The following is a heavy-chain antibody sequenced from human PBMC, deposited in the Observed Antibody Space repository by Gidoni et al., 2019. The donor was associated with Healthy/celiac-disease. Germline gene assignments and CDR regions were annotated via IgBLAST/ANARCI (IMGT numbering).Heavy chain of an antibody. CDR3: ARDSRYGDYEFDY. D-gene: IGHD4-17*01. CDR2: IIPIFGTA. J-gene: IGHJ4*02. Sequence: QVKLLKSGAEGKKPGSSVKVSGKASGGTFSSYAISWVRQAPGQGLEWMGGIIPIFGTANYAQKFQGRVTITADESTSTAYMELSSLRSEDTAVYYCARDSRYGDYEFDYWGQGTLVTVSS. V-gene: IGHV1-69*01. CDR1: GGTFSSYA.